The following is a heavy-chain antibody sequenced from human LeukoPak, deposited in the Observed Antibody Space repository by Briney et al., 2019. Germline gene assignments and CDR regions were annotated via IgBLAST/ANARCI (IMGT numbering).Heavy chain of an antibody. CDR2: FYYSGST. CDR1: GGSISSSNYY. CDR3: ARRTSYGYPTFDY. J-gene: IGHJ4*02. V-gene: IGHV4-39*01. D-gene: IGHD5-18*01. Sequence: KPSETLSLTCSVSGGSISSSNYYWGWIRQPPGKGLEWIGSFYYSGSTYYNPSLKSRVTISADTSKNQFSLKLSSVTAADTAVYYCARRTSYGYPTFDYGGQGTLVTVS.